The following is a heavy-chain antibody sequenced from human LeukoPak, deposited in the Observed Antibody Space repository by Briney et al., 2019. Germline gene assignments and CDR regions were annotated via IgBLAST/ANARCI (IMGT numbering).Heavy chain of an antibody. CDR3: ARGVGQYYFDY. D-gene: IGHD1-26*01. J-gene: IGHJ4*02. V-gene: IGHV4-59*01. Sequence: SETLSLTCTVSGGSISSYYWSWVRQPPGKGLEWIGYIYYSGSTNYNPSLKSRVTISVDTSTNQFSLKLSSVTAADTAVYYCARGVGQYYFDYWGQGTLVTVSS. CDR2: IYYSGST. CDR1: GGSISSYY.